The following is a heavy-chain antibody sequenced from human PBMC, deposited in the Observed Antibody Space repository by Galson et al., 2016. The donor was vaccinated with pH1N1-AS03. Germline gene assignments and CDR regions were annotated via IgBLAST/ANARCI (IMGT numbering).Heavy chain of an antibody. J-gene: IGHJ4*02. V-gene: IGHV3-74*01. CDR1: GFIFSSDW. Sequence: SLRLSCAASGFIFSSDWMHWVRQVPGKGLVWVSRITSDGSSISYADAVKGRFTTSRDNAKNTLYLQMNSLTAEDTAVYYCAKDNRDFAYDYWGQGTLVTVSS. D-gene: IGHD2/OR15-2a*01. CDR3: AKDNRDFAYDY. CDR2: ITSDGSSI.